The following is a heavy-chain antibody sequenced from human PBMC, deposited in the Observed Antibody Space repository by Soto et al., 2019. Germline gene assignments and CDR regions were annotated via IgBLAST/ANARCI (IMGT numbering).Heavy chain of an antibody. CDR3: ARLRDYYVSGSYSFDY. CDR1: GYSFTSYW. J-gene: IGHJ4*02. CDR2: IYPGDSDT. V-gene: IGHV5-51*03. D-gene: IGHD3-10*01. Sequence: EVQLVQSGAEVKKPGESLKISCKGSGYSFTSYWIGWVRQMPGKGLEWMGIIYPGDSDTRYRPSFQGQVTIAADKSSSTAYRQWSSLKASDTAMYYCARLRDYYVSGSYSFDYWGQGTLVTVSS.